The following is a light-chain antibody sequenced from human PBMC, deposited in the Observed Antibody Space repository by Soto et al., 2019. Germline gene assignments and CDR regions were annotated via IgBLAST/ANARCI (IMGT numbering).Light chain of an antibody. V-gene: IGKV3-20*01. CDR1: QSVSHNY. J-gene: IGKJ1*01. CDR2: GAS. CDR3: QQYGSSTVT. Sequence: ESVLTQAPGTLSLSPGERATLYCRAIQSVSHNYLAWYQQKPGQAPRLLMFGASTRATGIPDRFSGSGSGTDFTLTISRLEPEDFAVYSCQQYGSSTVTFGQGTKVDIK.